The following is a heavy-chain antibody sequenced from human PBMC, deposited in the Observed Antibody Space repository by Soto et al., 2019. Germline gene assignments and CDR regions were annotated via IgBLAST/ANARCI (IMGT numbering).Heavy chain of an antibody. D-gene: IGHD2-2*01. J-gene: IGHJ5*02. Sequence: SLSCAVPQACLGSDGYSGSWIRQPPGKGLEWIGYIYHSGSTYYNPSLKSRVTISVDRSKNQFSLKLSSVTAADTAVYYCARVPDRWGQGTLVTV. V-gene: IGHV4-30-2*01. CDR3: ARVPDR. CDR2: IYHSGST. CDR1: QACLGSDGYS.